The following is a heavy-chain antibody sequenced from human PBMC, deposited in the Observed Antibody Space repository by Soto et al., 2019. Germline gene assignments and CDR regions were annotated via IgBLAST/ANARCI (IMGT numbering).Heavy chain of an antibody. J-gene: IGHJ6*02. D-gene: IGHD3-10*01. CDR1: GGSISSGDYD. Sequence: PSETLSLTCTVSGGSISSGDYDWSWIRQPPGKGLEWIGYIYYSGSTYYNPSLKGRVTISVDTSKNQFSLKLSSVTAADTAVYYCASLWFGEGGGMDVWGQGTTVTVSS. V-gene: IGHV4-30-4*01. CDR2: IYYSGST. CDR3: ASLWFGEGGGMDV.